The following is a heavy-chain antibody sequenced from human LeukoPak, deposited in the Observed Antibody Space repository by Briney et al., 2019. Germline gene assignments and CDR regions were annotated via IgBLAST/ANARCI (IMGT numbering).Heavy chain of an antibody. J-gene: IGHJ6*03. CDR2: IYLSGST. Sequence: SETLSLTCTVSGYSITSTYYWGWIRQPPGKWLEWIGSIYLSGSTYYNPSLKSRVTISVDTSKNQFSLKLTSMTAADTAVYYCARVDYHYYMDVWGKGTSVTVSS. V-gene: IGHV4-38-2*02. CDR1: GYSITSTYY. CDR3: ARVDYHYYMDV.